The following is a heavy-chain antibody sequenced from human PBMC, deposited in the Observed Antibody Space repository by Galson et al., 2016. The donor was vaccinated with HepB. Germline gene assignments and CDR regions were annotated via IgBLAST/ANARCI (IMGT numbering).Heavy chain of an antibody. J-gene: IGHJ4*02. CDR3: AREGGETIAGTGRWDEDY. CDR2: ISSRVSPI. D-gene: IGHD6-13*01. CDR1: NFILSHYY. V-gene: IGHV3-48*01. Sequence: SLRLSCAASNFILSHYYMNWVRQAPGKGLQWISYISSRVSPIYYADSVKGRFTISRDNAKNSVYLQMNTLRAEDTALYYCAREGGETIAGTGRWDEDYWGQGTLVTVSS.